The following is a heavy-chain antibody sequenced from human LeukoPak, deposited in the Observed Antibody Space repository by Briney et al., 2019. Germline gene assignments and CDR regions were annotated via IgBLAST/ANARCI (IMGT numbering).Heavy chain of an antibody. D-gene: IGHD3-22*01. Sequence: SETLSLTCAVYGESFSGYYWSWIRQPPGKGLEWIGEINHSGSTNYNPSLKSRVTILVDTSKNQFSLKLSSVTAADMAVYYCARRDYYDSSGYSRMNWFDPWGQGTLVTVSS. CDR2: INHSGST. CDR1: GESFSGYY. CDR3: ARRDYYDSSGYSRMNWFDP. V-gene: IGHV4-34*01. J-gene: IGHJ5*02.